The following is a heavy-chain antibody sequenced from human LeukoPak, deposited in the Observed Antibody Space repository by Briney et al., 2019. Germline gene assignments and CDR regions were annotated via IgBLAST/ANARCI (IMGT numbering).Heavy chain of an antibody. CDR3: AKVLGTYGSSGYAWYFDH. Sequence: GSLRLSFAASGFTFRSYAMTWVRQAPGKGLEWVSIISGSGETTYYADSVRGRFTISRDNSKDTLYLQMNTLRAEDTAVYYCAKVLGTYGSSGYAWYFDHWGQGILVTVSS. V-gene: IGHV3-23*01. CDR1: GFTFRSYA. J-gene: IGHJ4*02. CDR2: ISGSGETT. D-gene: IGHD6-13*01.